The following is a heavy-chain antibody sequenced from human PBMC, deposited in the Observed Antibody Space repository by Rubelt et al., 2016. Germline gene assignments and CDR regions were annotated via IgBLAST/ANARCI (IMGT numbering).Heavy chain of an antibody. J-gene: IGHJ4*02. CDR1: GFTFSSYG. D-gene: IGHD3-3*01. CDR3: AKDMNRRYDFWSGYYEGPFDY. CDR2: ISYDGSNK. Sequence: QVQLVESGGGVVQPGRSLRVSCAASGFTFSSYGMHWVRQAPGKGLEWVAVISYDGSNKYYADSVKGRFTISRDNSKNTLYLQMNSLRAEDTAVYYCAKDMNRRYDFWSGYYEGPFDYWGQGTLVTVSS. V-gene: IGHV3-30*18.